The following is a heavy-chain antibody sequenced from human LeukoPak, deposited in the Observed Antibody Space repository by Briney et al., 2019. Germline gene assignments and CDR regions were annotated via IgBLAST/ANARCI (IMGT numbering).Heavy chain of an antibody. J-gene: IGHJ4*02. D-gene: IGHD1-26*01. CDR2: TKSKTDGETK. V-gene: IGHV3-15*01. CDR3: TTDGVGVEGATYDN. Sequence: GGSLRLSCAASGLTFSNAWMSWVRQAPGQGLEWVGRTKSKTDGETKDYSAPVKGRFSISRDDSKNMLYLEMNSLKTEDTAVYYCTTDGVGVEGATYDNWGQGTLVSVSS. CDR1: GLTFSNAW.